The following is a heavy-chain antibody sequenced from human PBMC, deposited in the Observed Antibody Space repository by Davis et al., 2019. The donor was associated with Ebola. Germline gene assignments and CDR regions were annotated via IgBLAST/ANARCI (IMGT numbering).Heavy chain of an antibody. J-gene: IGHJ4*02. CDR3: ATGWWDCSSTSCLHY. D-gene: IGHD2-2*01. CDR2: ISGSGGST. CDR1: GFTFSSYA. V-gene: IGHV3-23*01. Sequence: GESLKISCAASGFTFSSYAMSWVRQAPGKGLEWVSAISGSGGSTYYADPVKGRFTISRDNAKNSLYLQMNSLRAEDTAVYYCATGWWDCSSTSCLHYWGQGTLVTVSS.